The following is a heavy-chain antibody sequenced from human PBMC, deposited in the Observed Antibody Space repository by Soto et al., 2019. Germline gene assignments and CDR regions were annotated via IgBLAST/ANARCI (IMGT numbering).Heavy chain of an antibody. D-gene: IGHD6-25*01. CDR2: INAGNGNT. J-gene: IGHJ4*02. Sequence: QVQLVQSGAEVKKPGASVKDSCKTSGYTFTNYAIHWVRQAPGQRLEWMGWINAGNGNTKYSQNFQGRVTITRDTSASTAYMELSSLSSEDTAVYSCARGYGDYWGQGSLVTVSS. CDR1: GYTFTNYA. CDR3: ARGYGDY. V-gene: IGHV1-3*01.